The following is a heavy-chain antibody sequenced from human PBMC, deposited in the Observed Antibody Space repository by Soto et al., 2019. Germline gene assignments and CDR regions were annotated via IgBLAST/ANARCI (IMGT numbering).Heavy chain of an antibody. CDR2: INPNSGGT. CDR1: GYTFTGYY. V-gene: IGHV1-2*04. J-gene: IGHJ4*02. D-gene: IGHD7-27*01. CDR3: ARATGDGGLGVDY. Sequence: ASVKVSCKASGYTFTGYYMHWVRQAPGQGLEWMGWINPNSGGTNYAQKFQGWVTMTRDTSISTAYMELSRLRSDDTAVYYCARATGDGGLGVDYWGQGTLVTVSS.